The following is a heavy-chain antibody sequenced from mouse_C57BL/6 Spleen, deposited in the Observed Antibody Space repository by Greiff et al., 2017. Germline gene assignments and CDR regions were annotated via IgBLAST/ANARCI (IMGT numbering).Heavy chain of an antibody. J-gene: IGHJ2*01. Sequence: QVQLKQPGAELVMPGASVKLSCKASGYTFTSSGMHWVKQRPGQGLEWIGEIDPSDSYTNYNQKFKGKSTLTVDKSSSTAYMQLSSLTSEDSAVYYCARSAAYYFDYWGQGTTLTVSS. CDR2: IDPSDSYT. CDR3: ARSAAYYFDY. V-gene: IGHV1-69*01. CDR1: GYTFTSSG.